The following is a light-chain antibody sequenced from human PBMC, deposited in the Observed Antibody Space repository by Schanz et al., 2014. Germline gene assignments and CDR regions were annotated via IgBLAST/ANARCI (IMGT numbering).Light chain of an antibody. Sequence: IQLTQSPSSLSASVRDRVTITCRASQGISSYVAWYRQKPGKAPELLIYAASTLQTGVPSRFSGSGSGTDFTLTISSLQPEDVATYYCQKYNSAPLTFGGGTKVEIK. J-gene: IGKJ4*01. CDR2: AAS. V-gene: IGKV1-27*01. CDR3: QKYNSAPLT. CDR1: QGISSY.